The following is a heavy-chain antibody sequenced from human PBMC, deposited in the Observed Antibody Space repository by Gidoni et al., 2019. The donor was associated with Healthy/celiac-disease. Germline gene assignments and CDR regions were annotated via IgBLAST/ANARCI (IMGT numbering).Heavy chain of an antibody. CDR1: GGSISTYY. CDR3: ASARNRLGYFDY. J-gene: IGHJ4*02. Sequence: QVQLQESGPGLVKPSETLSLNCTVSGGSISTYYWSWIRQPPGKRLEWIGYIYYSGSTNYNPSLKSRVTISVDTSKNQFSLKLSSVTAADTAVYYCASARNRLGYFDYWGQGTLVTVSS. V-gene: IGHV4-59*01. D-gene: IGHD2-21*01. CDR2: IYYSGST.